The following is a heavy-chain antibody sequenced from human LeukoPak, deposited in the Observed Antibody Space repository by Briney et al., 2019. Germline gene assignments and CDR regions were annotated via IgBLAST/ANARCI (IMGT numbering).Heavy chain of an antibody. D-gene: IGHD3-10*01. CDR3: AGDVLVSGGSYYHGF. V-gene: IGHV1-24*01. J-gene: IGHJ4*02. CDR1: GYALTELS. Sequence: ASVKVSCKVAGYALTELSKHWVRQAPGKGFEWMGGVDPKDGETIYAQNFQDRVTVTDDRSTDTSYMELRGPTSEDTALYYCAGDVLVSGGSYYHGFWGQGTLVTVSS. CDR2: VDPKDGET.